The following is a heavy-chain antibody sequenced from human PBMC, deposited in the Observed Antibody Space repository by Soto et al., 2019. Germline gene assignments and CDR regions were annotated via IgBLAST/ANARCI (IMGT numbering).Heavy chain of an antibody. D-gene: IGHD6-19*01. Sequence: QLQLQESGPGLVKPSETLSLTCTVSGGSISSSSYYWGWIRQPPGKGLEWIGSIYYSGSTYYNPSLKSRVTISVDTSKNQFSLKLSSVTAADTAVYYCASPNHHAAKDSSGWEIYYYYGMDVWGQGTTVTVSS. CDR3: ASPNHHAAKDSSGWEIYYYYGMDV. J-gene: IGHJ6*02. CDR2: IYYSGST. V-gene: IGHV4-39*01. CDR1: GGSISSSSYY.